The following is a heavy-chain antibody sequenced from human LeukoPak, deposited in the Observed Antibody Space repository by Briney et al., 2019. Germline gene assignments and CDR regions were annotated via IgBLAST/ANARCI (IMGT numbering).Heavy chain of an antibody. CDR1: AGSISSYY. J-gene: IGHJ4*02. V-gene: IGHV4-59*08. CDR2: IYYSGST. Sequence: SQSLSLTCTVSAGSISSYYCSCIRQPPGEGLGWIGYIYYSGSTNYNPSLKSRVTISVDTSKNQFSLKLSSVTAADTAVYYCARHPRGYYDILTGYFDSYYFDYWGQGALVTVSS. D-gene: IGHD3-9*01. CDR3: ARHPRGYYDILTGYFDSYYFDY.